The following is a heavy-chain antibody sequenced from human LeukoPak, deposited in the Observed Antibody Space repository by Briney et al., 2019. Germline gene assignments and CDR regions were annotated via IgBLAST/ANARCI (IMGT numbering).Heavy chain of an antibody. Sequence: PSETLSLTCTVSGGSISSYYWSWIRQPPGKGLEWIGYIYYSGSTNYNPSLKSRVTISVDTSKNQFSLKLSSVTAADTAVYYCAPVEMATIYAFDIWGQGTMVTVSP. D-gene: IGHD5-12*01. V-gene: IGHV4-59*08. CDR2: IYYSGST. J-gene: IGHJ3*02. CDR3: APVEMATIYAFDI. CDR1: GGSISSYY.